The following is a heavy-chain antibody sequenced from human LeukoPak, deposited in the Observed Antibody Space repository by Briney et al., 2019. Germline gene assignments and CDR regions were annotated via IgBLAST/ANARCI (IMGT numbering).Heavy chain of an antibody. Sequence: PGGSLRPSCAASGFTVSSNYMSWVRQAPGKGLEWVSVIYSGGSTYYADSVKGRFTISRDNSKNTLYLQMNSLRAEDTAVYYCARDSAPVRASWYFDLWGRGTLVTVSS. CDR1: GFTVSSNY. CDR3: ARDSAPVRASWYFDL. V-gene: IGHV3-53*01. D-gene: IGHD1-26*01. CDR2: IYSGGST. J-gene: IGHJ2*01.